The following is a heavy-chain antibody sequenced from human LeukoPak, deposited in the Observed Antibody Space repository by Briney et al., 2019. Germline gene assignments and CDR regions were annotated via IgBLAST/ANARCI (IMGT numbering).Heavy chain of an antibody. V-gene: IGHV3-9*03. J-gene: IGHJ4*02. CDR3: AKGYYYDSSGYVDY. Sequence: HPGGSLRLSCAASVFTFSTFAMIWVRQPPGKGLEWVSGISWNSGSIGYADSVKGRFTISRDNAKNSLYLQMNSLRAEDMALYYCAKGYYYDSSGYVDYWGQGTLVTVSS. CDR2: ISWNSGSI. CDR1: VFTFSTFA. D-gene: IGHD3-22*01.